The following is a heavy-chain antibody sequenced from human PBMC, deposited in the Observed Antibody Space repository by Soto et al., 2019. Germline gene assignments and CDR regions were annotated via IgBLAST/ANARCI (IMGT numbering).Heavy chain of an antibody. D-gene: IGHD4-17*01. J-gene: IGHJ4*02. V-gene: IGHV4-59*01. Sequence: LSLTCTVSGGSISSYYWSWIRQPPGKGLEWIGYIYYSGSTNYNPSLKSRVTISVDTSKNQFSLKLSSVTAADTAVYYCARVGFSDDYGDYEEGLDYFDYWGQGTLVTVSS. CDR3: ARVGFSDDYGDYEEGLDYFDY. CDR1: GGSISSYY. CDR2: IYYSGST.